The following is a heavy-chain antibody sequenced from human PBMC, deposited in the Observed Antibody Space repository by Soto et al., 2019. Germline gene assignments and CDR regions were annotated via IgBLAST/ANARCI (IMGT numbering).Heavy chain of an antibody. CDR3: VRQGIGNLHGLVDV. D-gene: IGHD1-1*01. CDR2: VYYTGGT. V-gene: IGHV4-59*08. CDR1: SGPSSSHN. J-gene: IGHJ6*02. Sequence: QVQLQQSGPGLVKPSETLSLTCTVSSGPSSSHNWGWIRQPPGRGLEWIGSVYYTGGTSYNPSLKSQVTISADTSTNHISLTLSSVTAADTAVYYCVRQGIGNLHGLVDVWGQGTTVSVSS.